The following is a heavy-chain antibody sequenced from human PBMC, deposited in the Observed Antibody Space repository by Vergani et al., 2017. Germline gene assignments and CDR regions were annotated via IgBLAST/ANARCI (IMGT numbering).Heavy chain of an antibody. V-gene: IGHV1-69*02. D-gene: IGHD3-22*01. J-gene: IGHJ4*02. CDR3: ASDLYYYDSSGYADY. Sequence: QVQLVQSGAEVKKPGSSVKVSCKASGGTFSSYTISWVRQAPGQGLEWMGRIIPILGIANYAQKFQGRVTITADKSTSTAYMERSSLRSEDTAVYYCASDLYYYDSSGYADYWGQGTLVTVSS. CDR1: GGTFSSYT. CDR2: IIPILGIA.